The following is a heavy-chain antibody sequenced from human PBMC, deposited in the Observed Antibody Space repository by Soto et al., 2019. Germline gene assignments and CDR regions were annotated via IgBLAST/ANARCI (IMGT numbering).Heavy chain of an antibody. V-gene: IGHV1-24*01. Sequence: GASVKVSCKVSGYTLTELSMHWVRQAPGKGLEWMGGFDPEDGETIYAQKFQGRVTMTEDTSTDTAYMELSSLRSEDTAVYYCAGYDYDFWSLYYYYYMDVWGKGTTVTVSS. CDR1: GYTLTELS. D-gene: IGHD3-3*01. CDR3: AGYDYDFWSLYYYYYMDV. CDR2: FDPEDGET. J-gene: IGHJ6*03.